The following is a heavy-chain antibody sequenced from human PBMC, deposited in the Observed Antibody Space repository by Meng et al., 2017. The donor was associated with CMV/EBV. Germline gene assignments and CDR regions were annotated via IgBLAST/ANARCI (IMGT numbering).Heavy chain of an antibody. J-gene: IGHJ4*02. Sequence: ASVKVSCKASGYTFTSYYMHWVRQAPGQGLEWMGIINPRGGSTSYEQKFQGRVTMTRDTSTSTVYMELSSLRSEDTAVYYCARGVKFRYYDFWSGYSDYFDYWGQGTLVTVSS. D-gene: IGHD3-3*01. CDR1: GYTFTSYY. CDR2: INPRGGST. CDR3: ARGVKFRYYDFWSGYSDYFDY. V-gene: IGHV1-46*01.